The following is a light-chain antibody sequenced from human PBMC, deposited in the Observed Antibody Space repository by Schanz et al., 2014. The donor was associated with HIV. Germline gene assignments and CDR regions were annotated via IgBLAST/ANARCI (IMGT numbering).Light chain of an antibody. CDR2: DVS. J-gene: IGLJ1*01. CDR3: CSYAGSYV. V-gene: IGLV2-11*01. CDR1: SSDVGGYNY. Sequence: QSVLTQPRSVSGSPGQSVTISCTGTSSDVGGYNYVSWYQQHPGKAPKLMISDVSKRPSGVPDRFSGSKSGNTASLTISGLQAEDEADYYCCSYAGSYVFGTGTKLTVL.